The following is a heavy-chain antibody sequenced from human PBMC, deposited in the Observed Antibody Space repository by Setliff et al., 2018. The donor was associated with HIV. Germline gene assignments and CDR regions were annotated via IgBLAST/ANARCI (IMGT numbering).Heavy chain of an antibody. J-gene: IGHJ6*03. CDR3: ARGHDNKYYYFYYMDV. V-gene: IGHV4-4*02. CDR2: IYHSGST. CDR1: GGSVGSSSRNW. Sequence: PSETLSLTCTVSGGSVGSSSRNWWSWVRQPPGKGLEWIGEIYHSGSTNYNPSLKSRVIMSVDTSRNQFSLKLSSVTAADTAVYYCARGHDNKYYYFYYMDVWGKGTTVTVSS. D-gene: IGHD3-9*01.